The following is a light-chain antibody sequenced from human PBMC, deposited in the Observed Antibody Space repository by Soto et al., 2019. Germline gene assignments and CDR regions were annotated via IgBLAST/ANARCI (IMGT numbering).Light chain of an antibody. Sequence: DIQMTQSPSTLSASVGDRVTITCRASQNIKSHLAWYQQKPGKAPKLLIYTAPSLPSGVPSRFSGSGSGTEFTLTISSLQPDDFATFYCHPSHLSPAFGQGTKVELQ. J-gene: IGKJ1*01. CDR2: TAP. V-gene: IGKV1-5*03. CDR3: HPSHLSPA. CDR1: QNIKSH.